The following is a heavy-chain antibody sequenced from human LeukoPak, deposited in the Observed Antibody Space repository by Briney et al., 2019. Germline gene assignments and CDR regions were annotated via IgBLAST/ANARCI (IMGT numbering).Heavy chain of an antibody. Sequence: PGGSLRLSCAASGFTFSSYAMSWVRQAPGKGLEWVSYISSSSSTIYYADSVKGRFTISRDNAKNSLYLQMNSLRAEDTAVYYCAREGYSYMDVWGKGTTVTVSS. CDR1: GFTFSSYA. CDR2: ISSSSSTI. J-gene: IGHJ6*03. CDR3: AREGYSYMDV. V-gene: IGHV3-48*01. D-gene: IGHD5-18*01.